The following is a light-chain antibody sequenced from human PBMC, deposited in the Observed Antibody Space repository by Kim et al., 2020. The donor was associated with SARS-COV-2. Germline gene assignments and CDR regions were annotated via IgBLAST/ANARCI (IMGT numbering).Light chain of an antibody. CDR3: QSADGSGTYV. J-gene: IGLJ1*01. CDR1: TIPKKP. Sequence: VSPGQAARINWFGDTIPKKPTFWYQQKASQAPLLVIYKGNERPSGVPGRFSGSSSGKTGTLTISGGQAEDDADYYCQSADGSGTYVFGTGTKVTVL. CDR2: KGN. V-gene: IGLV3-25*03.